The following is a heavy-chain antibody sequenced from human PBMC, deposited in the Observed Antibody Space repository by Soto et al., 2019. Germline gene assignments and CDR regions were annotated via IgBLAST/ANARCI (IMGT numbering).Heavy chain of an antibody. D-gene: IGHD3-22*01. J-gene: IGHJ4*02. CDR1: GYTFTSYG. Sequence: VASVKVSCKASGYTFTSYGISWVRQAPGQGLEWMGWISAYNGNTNYAQKLQGRVTMTTATSTSTAYMELRSLRSDDTAVYYCARDSYYYDSSGYPYFDYWGQGTLVTVSS. V-gene: IGHV1-18*04. CDR2: ISAYNGNT. CDR3: ARDSYYYDSSGYPYFDY.